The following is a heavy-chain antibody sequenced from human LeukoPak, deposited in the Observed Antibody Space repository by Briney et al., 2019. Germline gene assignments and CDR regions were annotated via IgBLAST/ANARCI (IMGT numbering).Heavy chain of an antibody. D-gene: IGHD3-10*01. CDR2: ISAYNGNT. CDR1: GYTFTSYY. J-gene: IGHJ4*02. CDR3: ARDPPVYYYGSGSQFDY. V-gene: IGHV1-18*04. Sequence: VASVKVSCKASGYTFTSYYMHWVRQAPGQGLEWMGWISAYNGNTKYAQRLQGRVTMTTDTSTSTAYMELRSLRSDDTAVYYCARDPPVYYYGSGSQFDYWGQGTLVTVSS.